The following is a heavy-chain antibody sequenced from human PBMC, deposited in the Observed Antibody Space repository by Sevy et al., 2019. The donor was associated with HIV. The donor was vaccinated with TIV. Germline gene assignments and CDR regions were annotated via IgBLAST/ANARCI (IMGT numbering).Heavy chain of an antibody. CDR3: ARDRSMVGATSYYYYYYMDV. V-gene: IGHV3-48*02. CDR2: ISSSSSTI. J-gene: IGHJ6*03. D-gene: IGHD1-26*01. Sequence: GGSLRLSCAASGFTFSSYSMNWVRQAPGKGLEWVSYISSSSSTIYYADSVKGRFTISRDNAKNSLYLQMNSLRDEDTVVYYCARDRSMVGATSYYYYYYMDVWGKGTTVTVSS. CDR1: GFTFSSYS.